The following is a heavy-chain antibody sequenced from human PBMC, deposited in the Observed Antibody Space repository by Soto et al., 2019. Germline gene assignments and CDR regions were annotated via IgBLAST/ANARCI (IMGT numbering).Heavy chain of an antibody. V-gene: IGHV4-39*01. CDR3: ARLSLFGVVIMWSFDY. J-gene: IGHJ4*02. Sequence: QLQLQESGPGLVKPSETLSLICTVSGGSISSNSHYWGWIRQPPGKGLEWIGSIYYSGSTHYNPSLKSRVTISVDTSKNQFSLKLSSVTAADTAVYYCARLSLFGVVIMWSFDYWGQGTLVTVSS. D-gene: IGHD3-3*01. CDR2: IYYSGST. CDR1: GGSISSNSHY.